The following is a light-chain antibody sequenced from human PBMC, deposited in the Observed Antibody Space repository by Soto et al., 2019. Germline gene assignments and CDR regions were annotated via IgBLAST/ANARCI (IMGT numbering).Light chain of an antibody. CDR2: KAS. Sequence: DIQMTQSPSTLSASVGDRVSITCRASHSISTWLAWYQQKPGKAPKLLIYKASSLENGVTSRFSGSGSGTEITLTISSLQSDDFATYYCQQYNGFSLAFGGGTEIEIK. CDR3: QQYNGFSLA. V-gene: IGKV1-5*03. J-gene: IGKJ4*01. CDR1: HSISTW.